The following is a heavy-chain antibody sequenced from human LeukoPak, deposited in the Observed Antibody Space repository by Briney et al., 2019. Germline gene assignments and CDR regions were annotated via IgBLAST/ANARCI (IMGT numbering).Heavy chain of an antibody. CDR1: GFTFSGYV. V-gene: IGHV3-30*04. Sequence: PGGSLSLSCAASGFTFSGYVMHWVRQAPDKGLDWVALMSHDGSTTNYPDSVKGRFTISRDDSKNTLYLQMDSLLTDDTAVYHCAREGYSSGRAAAFDAWGQGTLVTVSS. J-gene: IGHJ4*02. CDR2: MSHDGSTT. CDR3: AREGYSSGRAAAFDA. D-gene: IGHD6-19*01.